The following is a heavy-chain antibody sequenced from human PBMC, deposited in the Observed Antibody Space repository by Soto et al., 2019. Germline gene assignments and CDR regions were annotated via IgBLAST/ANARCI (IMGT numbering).Heavy chain of an antibody. CDR1: GFPFSIYS. CDR3: ARSVEGHFDY. Sequence: EVQLVESGGGLVQPGGSLRLTCVASGFPFSIYSMNWVRQAPGKGLEWSSYITSDTNTIKYADSVKGRFTISRDNAKKVVYLQMNSLRDEDTAVYFCARSVEGHFDYWGQGTVVTVSS. J-gene: IGHJ4*02. D-gene: IGHD6-19*01. V-gene: IGHV3-48*02. CDR2: ITSDTNTI.